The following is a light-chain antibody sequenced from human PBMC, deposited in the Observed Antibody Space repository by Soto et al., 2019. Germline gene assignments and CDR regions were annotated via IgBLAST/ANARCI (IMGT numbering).Light chain of an antibody. V-gene: IGKV1-9*01. CDR2: GPS. J-gene: IGKJ3*01. Sequence: IQLTQSPSSLSASVGDRVTITCRASQGIINYLAWYQQKPGKAPKLLIYGPSTLQSGVPSRFGGSGSGTDFTHPVSSLQPEDFANYYCQQLFMYPPTFGPGTKVDIK. CDR3: QQLFMYPPT. CDR1: QGIINY.